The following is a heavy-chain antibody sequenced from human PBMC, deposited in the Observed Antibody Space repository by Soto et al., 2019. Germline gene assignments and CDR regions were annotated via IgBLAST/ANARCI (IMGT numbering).Heavy chain of an antibody. D-gene: IGHD2-15*01. CDR2: IYYSGST. CDR3: ATTSVVATRLFEY. Sequence: QVQLQESGPGLVKPSQTLSLTCAVSGDSISGGGYYWSWIRQHPGKGLEWIGYIYYSGSTYYNPSLKSRVTISVDTSKNQFSLKLSSVTAADTAVYYCATTSVVATRLFEYWGQGTLVTVSS. V-gene: IGHV4-31*11. J-gene: IGHJ4*02. CDR1: GDSISGGGYY.